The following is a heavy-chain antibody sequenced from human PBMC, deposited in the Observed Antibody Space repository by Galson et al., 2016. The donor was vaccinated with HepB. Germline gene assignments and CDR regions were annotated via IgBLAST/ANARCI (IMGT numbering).Heavy chain of an antibody. V-gene: IGHV4-59*11. CDR2: IYHSGNT. CDR3: AREGVVDGRRDYYYGMDV. J-gene: IGHJ6*02. Sequence: SETLSLTCTVSGGSISSHYWSWIRQPPGKGLEWIGYIYHSGNTYYNPSLRSRVTMSVDTSRNQFSLKLTSVSAADTAVYYCAREGVVDGRRDYYYGMDVWGQGTTVTVSS. CDR1: GGSISSHY. D-gene: IGHD3-22*01.